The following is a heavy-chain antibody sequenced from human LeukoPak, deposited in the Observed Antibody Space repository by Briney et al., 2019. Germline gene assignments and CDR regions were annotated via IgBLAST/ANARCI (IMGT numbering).Heavy chain of an antibody. CDR1: GFTFSSYS. J-gene: IGHJ3*02. CDR2: ISSSSSTI. D-gene: IGHD2-2*01. Sequence: GGSLRLSCAASGFTFSSYSMNWVRQAPGKGLEWVSYISSSSSTIYYADSVKGRFTISRDNAKNSLYLQMNSLRAEDTALYYCARAVGCSSTSCYGAFDIWGQGTMVTVSS. V-gene: IGHV3-48*04. CDR3: ARAVGCSSTSCYGAFDI.